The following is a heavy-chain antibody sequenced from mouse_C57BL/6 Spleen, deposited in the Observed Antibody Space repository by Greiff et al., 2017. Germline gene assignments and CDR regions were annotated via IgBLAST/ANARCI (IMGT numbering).Heavy chain of an antibody. Sequence: EVQRVESGEGLVKPGGSLKLSCAASGFTFSSYAMSWVRQTPEKRLEWVAYISSGGDYIYYADTVKGRFTISRDNARNTLYLQMSSLKSEDTAMYYCTREGYEGFAYWGQGTLVTVSA. J-gene: IGHJ3*01. CDR3: TREGYEGFAY. D-gene: IGHD2-10*02. CDR2: ISSGGDYI. CDR1: GFTFSSYA. V-gene: IGHV5-9-1*02.